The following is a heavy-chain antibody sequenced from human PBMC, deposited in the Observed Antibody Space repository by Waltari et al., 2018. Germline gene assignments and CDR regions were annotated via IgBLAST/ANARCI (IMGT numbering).Heavy chain of an antibody. CDR2: IIPIFGTA. V-gene: IGHV1-69*08. CDR1: GGTFSSYA. D-gene: IGHD6-19*01. CDR3: ARLVDSSGAQKAFDI. J-gene: IGHJ3*02. Sequence: QVQLVQSGAEVKKPGSSVNVSCKASGGTFSSYAISWVRQAPGQGLEWMGRIIPIFGTANYAHKCQGRVTITADKSTSTAYMELSSLRSEDTAVYYCARLVDSSGAQKAFDIWGQGTMVTVSS.